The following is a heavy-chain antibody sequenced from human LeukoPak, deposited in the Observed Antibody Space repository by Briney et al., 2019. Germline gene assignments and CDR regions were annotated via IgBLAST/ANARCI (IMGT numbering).Heavy chain of an antibody. D-gene: IGHD2-15*01. CDR2: INHSGST. CDR3: ARNALGYCSGGSCHEDY. V-gene: IGHV4-34*01. Sequence: PGGSLRLSCTASGFTFSSYAMSWIRQPPGKGLEWIGEINHSGSTNYNPSLKSRVTISVDTSKNQFSLKLSSVTAADTAVYYCARNALGYCSGGSCHEDYWGQGTLVTVSS. J-gene: IGHJ4*02. CDR1: GFTFSSYA.